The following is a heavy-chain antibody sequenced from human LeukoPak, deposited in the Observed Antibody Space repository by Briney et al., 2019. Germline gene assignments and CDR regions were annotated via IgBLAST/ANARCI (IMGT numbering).Heavy chain of an antibody. V-gene: IGHV5-51*01. CDR1: GYSFTSYW. Sequence: GESLKISCKGSGYSFTSYWIGWVRQMPGKGLEWMGIIYPGDSGTRYSPSFQGQVTISADKSISTAYLQWSSLKASDTAMYYCARHRINPGSYYQLDHFDYWGQGTLVTVSS. CDR3: ARHRINPGSYYQLDHFDY. J-gene: IGHJ4*02. CDR2: IYPGDSGT. D-gene: IGHD1-26*01.